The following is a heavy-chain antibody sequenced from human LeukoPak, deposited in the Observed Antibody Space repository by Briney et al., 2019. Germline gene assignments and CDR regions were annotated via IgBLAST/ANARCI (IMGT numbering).Heavy chain of an antibody. CDR1: GYTFTSYG. CDR2: ISAYNGNT. D-gene: IGHD5-18*01. CDR3: ARDRKWGYSYGHFDY. Sequence: ASVKVSCKASGYTFTSYGISWVRQAPGQGLEWMGWISAYNGNTNYAQKLQGRVTMTTDTPTSTAYMELRSLRSDDTAVYYCARDRKWGYSYGHFDYWGQGTLVTVSS. J-gene: IGHJ4*02. V-gene: IGHV1-18*01.